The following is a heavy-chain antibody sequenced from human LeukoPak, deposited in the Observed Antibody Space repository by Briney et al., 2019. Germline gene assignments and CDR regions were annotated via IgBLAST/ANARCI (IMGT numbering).Heavy chain of an antibody. CDR1: GITFSSYA. V-gene: IGHV3-30*02. CDR2: IRYDGSNK. J-gene: IGHJ4*02. D-gene: IGHD3-22*01. CDR3: AKDNWDSSGPGY. Sequence: GGSLRLSCAASGITFSSYAMHWVRQAPGKGLEWVAFIRYDGSNKYYADSVKGRFTISRDNSKNTLYLQMNSLRAEDTAVYYCAKDNWDSSGPGYWGQGTLVTVSS.